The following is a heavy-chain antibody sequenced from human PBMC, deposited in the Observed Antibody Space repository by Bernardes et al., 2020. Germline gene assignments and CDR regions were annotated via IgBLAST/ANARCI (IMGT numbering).Heavy chain of an antibody. CDR2: IYPGDSDT. CDR1: GYSFTSYW. Sequence: ESLKISCKGSGYSFTSYWIGWVRQMPGKGLEWMGIIYPGDSDTRYSPSFQGQVTISADKSISTAYLQWSSLKASDTAMYYCARLPWSGSYYLLFHYYYMDVWGKGTTVTVSS. CDR3: ARLPWSGSYYLLFHYYYMDV. V-gene: IGHV5-51*01. D-gene: IGHD1-26*01. J-gene: IGHJ6*03.